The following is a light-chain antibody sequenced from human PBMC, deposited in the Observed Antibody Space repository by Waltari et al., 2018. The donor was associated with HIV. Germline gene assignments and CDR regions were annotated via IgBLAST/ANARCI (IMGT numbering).Light chain of an antibody. CDR3: ATWDSSLRTVI. V-gene: IGLV1-51*02. CDR1: TSDIGKNH. Sequence: QSVLTQSPSVSAAPGQKVTISCYGSTSDIGKNHVSWYQQFPGRAPKLLIDENENRPSFIPGRFAGSKFGTSATLDITGLQTGDEAVYFCATWDSSLRTVIYGGGTNLTVL. J-gene: IGLJ2*01. CDR2: ENE.